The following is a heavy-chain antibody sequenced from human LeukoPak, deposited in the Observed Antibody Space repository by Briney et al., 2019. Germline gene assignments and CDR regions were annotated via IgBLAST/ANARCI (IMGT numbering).Heavy chain of an antibody. CDR2: INSEGGSI. Sequence: GGSLRLSCTASAININSYWMHWGRHAPGKGLVWVARINSEGGSIDYADAVKGRFTLSRGYAKKTLYLGMETAGVEDTAVYYCVRGYTIGPGGYWGQGTLVTVSS. J-gene: IGHJ4*02. V-gene: IGHV3-74*01. CDR1: AININSYW. CDR3: VRGYTIGPGGY. D-gene: IGHD3-16*02.